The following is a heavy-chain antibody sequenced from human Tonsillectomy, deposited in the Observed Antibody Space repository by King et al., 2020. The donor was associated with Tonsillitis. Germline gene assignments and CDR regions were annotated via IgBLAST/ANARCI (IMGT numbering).Heavy chain of an antibody. J-gene: IGHJ4*02. CDR1: GFIFSDHY. CDR2: TRNKANSETT. D-gene: IGHD1-14*01. V-gene: IGHV3-72*01. CDR3: TRNPTGKEAGDY. Sequence: VQLVESGGGLVQPGGSLILSCAASGFIFSDHYMDWVRQAPGKGLEWVGRTRNKANSETTEYAASVKGRFTISRDDSENSVYLQMNSLKTEDTAVYYCTRNPTGKEAGDYCGQGTLVTVSS.